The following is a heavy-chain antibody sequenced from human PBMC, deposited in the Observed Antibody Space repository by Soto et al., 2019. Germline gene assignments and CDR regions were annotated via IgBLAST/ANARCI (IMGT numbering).Heavy chain of an antibody. CDR1: GGTFSSYA. D-gene: IGHD5-12*01. J-gene: IGHJ4*02. CDR2: IFPIFGTA. V-gene: IGHV1-69*06. CDR3: AGGYSGYVYDY. Sequence: GASVKVSCKASGGTFSSYAISWVRQAPGQGLEWMGGIFPIFGTANYAQKFQGRVTITADKSTSTAYMELSSLRSEDTAVYYCAGGYSGYVYDYWGQGTLVTVSS.